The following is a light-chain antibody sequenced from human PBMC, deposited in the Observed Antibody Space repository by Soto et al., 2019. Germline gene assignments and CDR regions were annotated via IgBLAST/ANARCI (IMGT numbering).Light chain of an antibody. CDR2: GAS. V-gene: IGKV3-20*01. Sequence: ESVLTQSPGTLSLSPVEKASLSCRASQSVSSSYLAWYQQKPGQAPRLLIYGASSRATGIPDRFSGSGSGTDFTLTISRLEPDDFAVYYCQQYGSSPPWTFGQGIKVDIK. CDR3: QQYGSSPPWT. CDR1: QSVSSSY. J-gene: IGKJ1*01.